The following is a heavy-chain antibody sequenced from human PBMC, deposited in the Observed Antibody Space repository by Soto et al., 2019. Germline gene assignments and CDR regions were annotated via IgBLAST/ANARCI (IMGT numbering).Heavy chain of an antibody. Sequence: KPSETLSLTCSVSGASISTQSWNWIRQAPGKGLEWIGYLYYSGTTNYNPSLKSRVTISADTSKNQVSLELTSVTAADTAVYFCARGLSWSPYFESWGQGILVTVSS. CDR3: ARGLSWSPYFES. J-gene: IGHJ4*02. D-gene: IGHD3-3*01. CDR1: GASISTQS. CDR2: LYYSGTT. V-gene: IGHV4-59*11.